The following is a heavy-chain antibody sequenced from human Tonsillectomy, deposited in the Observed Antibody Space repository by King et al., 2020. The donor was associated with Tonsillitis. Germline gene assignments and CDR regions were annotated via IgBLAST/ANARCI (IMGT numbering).Heavy chain of an antibody. CDR3: ASRDRGDY. CDR1: GFTFSDYS. CDR2: ISSSSSYI. Sequence: EVQLVESGGGLVRPGGSLRLSCAASGFTFSDYSVNWVRQAPGKGLEWVSSISSSSSYIYYADSVKGRFTISRDNAKNSLYLQMNSLRAEDTAIYYCASRDRGDYWGQGTLVTVSS. J-gene: IGHJ4*02. V-gene: IGHV3-21*01.